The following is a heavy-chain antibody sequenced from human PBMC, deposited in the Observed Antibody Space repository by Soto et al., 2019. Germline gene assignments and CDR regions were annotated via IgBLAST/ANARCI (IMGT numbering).Heavy chain of an antibody. J-gene: IGHJ4*02. CDR2: TYHTGST. Sequence: QVQLQESGPGLVKPSQTLSLTCTVSGGSISVGVYYWNWIRQLPGKGPEWIGYTYHTGSTYYNPSLESLATISVDPSKNPFSLRLSSVPAADTAVYYCARIGNPDASLYFDYWGQGTLVTVSS. D-gene: IGHD2-2*01. CDR3: ARIGNPDASLYFDY. CDR1: GGSISVGVYY. V-gene: IGHV4-31*01.